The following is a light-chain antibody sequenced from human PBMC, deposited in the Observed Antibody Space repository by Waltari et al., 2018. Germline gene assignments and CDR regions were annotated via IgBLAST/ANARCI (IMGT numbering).Light chain of an antibody. CDR1: SSDVGGYPY. Sequence: QSALTQPASVSGSPGQSITISCTGTSSDVGGYPYVSWYQHHPGKAPKLMIHYVNKRPSGVSKGFAGSKSGNTASLTISGLQAEDEADYYCSSYTTTSTFYVFGTGTKVTVL. V-gene: IGLV2-14*03. CDR3: SSYTTTSTFYV. J-gene: IGLJ1*01. CDR2: YVN.